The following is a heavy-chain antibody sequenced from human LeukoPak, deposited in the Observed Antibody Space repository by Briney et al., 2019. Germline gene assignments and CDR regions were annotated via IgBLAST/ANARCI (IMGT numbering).Heavy chain of an antibody. CDR2: IIPIFGTA. D-gene: IGHD3-22*01. CDR1: GGTFSSYA. CDR3: ARAREAYYYDSSGYPPFDY. Sequence: GASVKVSCKAPGGTFSSYAISWVRQAPGQGLEWMGGIIPIFGTANYAQKFQGRVTITADESTSTAYMELSSLRSEDTAVYYCARAREAYYYDSSGYPPFDYWGQGTLVTVSS. V-gene: IGHV1-69*13. J-gene: IGHJ4*02.